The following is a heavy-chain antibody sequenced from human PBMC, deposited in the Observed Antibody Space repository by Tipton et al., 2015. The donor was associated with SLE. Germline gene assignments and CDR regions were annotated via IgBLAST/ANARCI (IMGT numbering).Heavy chain of an antibody. CDR1: GGSISSSSYY. J-gene: IGHJ3*02. CDR2: IYYSGST. V-gene: IGHV4-39*07. CDR3: ARGREYQLLYCAFDI. Sequence: TLSLTCTVSGGSISSSSYYWGWIRQPPGKGLEWIGSIYYSGSTYYNPSLKSRVTISVDTSKNQFSLKLSPVTAADTAVYYCARGREYQLLYCAFDIWGQGAMVTVSS. D-gene: IGHD2-2*02.